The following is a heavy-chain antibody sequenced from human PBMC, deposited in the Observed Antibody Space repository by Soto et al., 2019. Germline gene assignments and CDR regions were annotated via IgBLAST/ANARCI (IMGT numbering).Heavy chain of an antibody. CDR2: ISWNSGSI. V-gene: IGHV3-9*01. CDR3: AKVTTSPGIAEEAFDI. Sequence: EVQLVESGGGLVQPGRSLRLSCAASGFTFDDYAMHWVRQAPGKGLEWVSGISWNSGSIGYADSVKGRFTISRDNAKNSLYLQMNSLRAEVTALYYCAKVTTSPGIAEEAFDIWGRGTMVTVSS. J-gene: IGHJ3*02. CDR1: GFTFDDYA. D-gene: IGHD6-13*01.